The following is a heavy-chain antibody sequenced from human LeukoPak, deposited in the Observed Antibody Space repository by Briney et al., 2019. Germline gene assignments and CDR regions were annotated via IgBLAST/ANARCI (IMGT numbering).Heavy chain of an antibody. CDR1: GFTFDDYG. D-gene: IGHD3-10*01. J-gene: IGHJ6*03. CDR3: ARDRTITMAYMDV. CDR2: INWNGGST. Sequence: PGGSLRLSCAASGFTFDDYGMSWVRQAPGKGLEWVSGINWNGGSTGYADSVKGRFTISRDNAKNSLYLQMNGLRAEDTALYYCARDRTITMAYMDVWGKGTTVTVSS. V-gene: IGHV3-20*04.